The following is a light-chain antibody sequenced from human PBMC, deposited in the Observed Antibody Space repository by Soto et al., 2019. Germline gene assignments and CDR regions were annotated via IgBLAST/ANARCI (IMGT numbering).Light chain of an antibody. Sequence: DIQMTQSPSTLSASVGDRVTITCRASQSVSNWLAWYQQKPGKAPKILIYKASSLESGVPSRFSGSGSGTEFTLTISSLRPDDFATYYCLQYVTYPYTFGGGTRVEI. CDR2: KAS. J-gene: IGKJ4*01. CDR3: LQYVTYPYT. CDR1: QSVSNW. V-gene: IGKV1-5*03.